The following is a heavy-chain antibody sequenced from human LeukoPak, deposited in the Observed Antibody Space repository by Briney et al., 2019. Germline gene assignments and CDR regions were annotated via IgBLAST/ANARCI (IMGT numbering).Heavy chain of an antibody. CDR3: ATEQYDVGVEFDF. D-gene: IGHD4-11*01. CDR2: IRVHNGDT. Sequence: ASVKVSCKPSVYRFAVLGITLVREAPGQGLEWMGSIRVHNGDTNYAQKFQGRLTMTTDTSATTAYMELRSLKSDDTAVYYCATEQYDVGVEFDFWGQGTMVTVSS. CDR1: VYRFAVLG. V-gene: IGHV1-18*01. J-gene: IGHJ3*01.